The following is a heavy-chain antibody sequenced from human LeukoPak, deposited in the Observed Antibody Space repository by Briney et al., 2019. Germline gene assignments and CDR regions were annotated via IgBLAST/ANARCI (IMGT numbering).Heavy chain of an antibody. J-gene: IGHJ4*02. CDR2: ISHDGRSK. D-gene: IGHD2-15*01. CDR1: GFTFSSFG. CDR3: AKAGYGGSSTTTYGDY. Sequence: GGSLRLSCAASGFTFSSFGIHWVRRAPGKGLEWVAIISHDGRSKYYADSVKGRFTISRDNSKNTLYLQMNSLRVEDTAVYYCAKAGYGGSSTTTYGDYWGQGTLVTVSS. V-gene: IGHV3-30*18.